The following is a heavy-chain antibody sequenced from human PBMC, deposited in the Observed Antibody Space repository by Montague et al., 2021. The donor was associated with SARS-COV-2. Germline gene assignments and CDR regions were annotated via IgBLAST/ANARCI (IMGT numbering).Heavy chain of an antibody. J-gene: IGHJ4*02. V-gene: IGHV4-39*01. CDR2: INYRGTT. CDR1: GGSVSSTNYY. D-gene: IGHD5-24*01. CDR3: VGHNDGNNRWYYFDY. Sequence: SETLSLTCTVSGGSVSSTNYYWGLIRQPPGKGLEWIGSINYRGTTHYNPSLQSRVTMSVDTSKSLFSLELSSVTAADTAIYYCVGHNDGNNRWYYFDYWGQGTLVTVSS.